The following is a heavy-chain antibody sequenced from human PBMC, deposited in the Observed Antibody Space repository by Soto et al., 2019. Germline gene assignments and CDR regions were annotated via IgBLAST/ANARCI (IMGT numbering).Heavy chain of an antibody. V-gene: IGHV1-3*01. Sequence: ASVKVSCKASGYTFTSYAMHWVRQAPGQRLEWMGWINAGNGNTKYSQKFQGRVTITRDTSASTAYMELSSLRSEDTAVYYCARGGRITIFGVVNGFDYWGQGTLVTVSS. J-gene: IGHJ4*02. CDR2: INAGNGNT. CDR3: ARGGRITIFGVVNGFDY. D-gene: IGHD3-3*01. CDR1: GYTFTSYA.